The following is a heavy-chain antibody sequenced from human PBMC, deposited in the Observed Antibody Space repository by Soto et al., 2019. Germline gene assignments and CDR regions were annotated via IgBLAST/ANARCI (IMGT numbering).Heavy chain of an antibody. D-gene: IGHD2-21*01. CDR3: ARRRYCGYDCYHKHYYGMDV. Sequence: QVQLVQSGAELKKTGSSVTVSCRASGDTFSSYAVNWVRQAPGRGLEWMGRIITVLGTTDYAQKFKGRVTVTAEKTTNTVYMELSSLRSEDTAVYYCARRRYCGYDCYHKHYYGMDVWVQGTTVTVAS. CDR1: GDTFSSYA. V-gene: IGHV1-69*08. J-gene: IGHJ6*02. CDR2: IITVLGTT.